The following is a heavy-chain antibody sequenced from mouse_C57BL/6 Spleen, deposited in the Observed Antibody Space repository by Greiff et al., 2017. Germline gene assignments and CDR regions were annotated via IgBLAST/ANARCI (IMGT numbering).Heavy chain of an antibody. CDR2: INPSTGGT. CDR3: ARWRSNYEGFAY. Sequence: VQLQQSGPELVKPGASVKISCKASGYSFTGYYMNWVKQSPEKSLEWIGEINPSTGGTTYNQKFKAKATLTVDKSSSTAYMQLKSLTSEDSAVSYCARWRSNYEGFAYWGQGTLVTVSA. CDR1: GYSFTGYY. D-gene: IGHD2-5*01. J-gene: IGHJ3*01. V-gene: IGHV1-42*01.